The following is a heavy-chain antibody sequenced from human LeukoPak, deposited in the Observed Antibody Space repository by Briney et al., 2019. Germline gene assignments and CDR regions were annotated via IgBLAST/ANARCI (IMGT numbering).Heavy chain of an antibody. J-gene: IGHJ6*02. CDR3: ARDILEVYGMDV. D-gene: IGHD3-3*01. CDR1: GGTFSSYA. Sequence: SVKVSCKASGGTFSSYAISWVRQAPGQGLEWMGGIIPIFGTANYAQKFQGRVTITAGESTSTAYMELSSLRSEDTAVYYCARDILEVYGMDVWGQGTTVTVSS. V-gene: IGHV1-69*13. CDR2: IIPIFGTA.